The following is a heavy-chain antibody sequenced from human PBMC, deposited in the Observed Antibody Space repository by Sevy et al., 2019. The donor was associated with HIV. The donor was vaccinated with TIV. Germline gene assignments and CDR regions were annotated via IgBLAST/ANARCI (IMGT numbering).Heavy chain of an antibody. D-gene: IGHD3-22*01. V-gene: IGHV5-51*01. J-gene: IGHJ4*02. CDR2: IFPDDSDT. Sequence: GESLKISCQGSGYSFTSHWIGWVRHMPGKGLEWMGIIFPDDSDTRYSPSFQGQVTFSADKSINTAYLQWSSLKASVTAMYYCATSRSGYFVSSGYYIYWGQGTLVTVSS. CDR3: ATSRSGYFVSSGYYIY. CDR1: GYSFTSHW.